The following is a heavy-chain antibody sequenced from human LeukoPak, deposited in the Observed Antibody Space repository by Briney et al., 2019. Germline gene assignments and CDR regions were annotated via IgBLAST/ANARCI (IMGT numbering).Heavy chain of an antibody. Sequence: SETLSLTCAVSGGSIRNHYWSWVRQPPGKALEWVGYVSDTGHTNSNPSLESRVTISVDTSKNQFSLKLSSVTAADAAVYYCARDSSYTSGSYYDDYFDSWSQGTLVTVSS. D-gene: IGHD3-10*01. J-gene: IGHJ4*02. CDR1: GGSIRNHY. CDR2: VSDTGHT. V-gene: IGHV4-59*11. CDR3: ARDSSYTSGSYYDDYFDS.